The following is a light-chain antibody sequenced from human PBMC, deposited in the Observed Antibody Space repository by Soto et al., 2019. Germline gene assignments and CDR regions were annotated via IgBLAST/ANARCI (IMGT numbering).Light chain of an antibody. CDR3: QHYNSFPNT. CDR1: QDIRYY. Sequence: DIQMTQSPSSLSASLGDRVTITCQASQDIRYYLNWYQQKPGQAPKLLIYDASQLETGVPSRFSGSGSGTDFTFTINSLQPEDIGTYYCQHYNSFPNTFGQGTRLEIK. J-gene: IGKJ5*01. CDR2: DAS. V-gene: IGKV1-33*01.